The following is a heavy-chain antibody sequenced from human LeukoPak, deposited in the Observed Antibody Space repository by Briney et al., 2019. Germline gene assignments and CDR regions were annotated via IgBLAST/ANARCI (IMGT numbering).Heavy chain of an antibody. Sequence: GGSLRLSCAASGFTFSSYAMSWVRQARGKGLEWVSAISGSGGSTYYADSVKGRFTISRDNSKNTLYLLMNSLRAEDTAVYYCAKVGSLVYSSGWYDFDYWGQGTLVTVSS. D-gene: IGHD6-19*01. J-gene: IGHJ4*02. CDR1: GFTFSSYA. CDR3: AKVGSLVYSSGWYDFDY. CDR2: ISGSGGST. V-gene: IGHV3-23*01.